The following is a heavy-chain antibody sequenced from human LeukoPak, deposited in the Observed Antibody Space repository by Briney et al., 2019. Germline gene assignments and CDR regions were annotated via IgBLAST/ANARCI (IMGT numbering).Heavy chain of an antibody. J-gene: IGHJ3*02. CDR3: ARYRVVTPDAFYI. CDR1: GGSISSYY. D-gene: IGHD2-21*02. CDR2: IYYSGST. Sequence: SETLSLTCTVSGGSISSYYWSWIRQPPGKGLEWIGYIYYSGSTNYNPSLKSRVTISVDTSKNQFSLKLSSVTAADTAVYYCARYRVVTPDAFYIWGQGTMVTVSS. V-gene: IGHV4-59*01.